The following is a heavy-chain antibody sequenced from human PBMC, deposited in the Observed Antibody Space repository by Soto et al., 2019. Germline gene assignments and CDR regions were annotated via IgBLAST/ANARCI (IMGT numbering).Heavy chain of an antibody. V-gene: IGHV1-18*04. CDR1: GYTFINHG. CDR2: VSGSNGNT. CDR3: ARDFYPPAYYFAP. J-gene: IGHJ4*02. Sequence: QVQLVQSEAEVKKPGASVKVSCEASGYTFINHGISWVRQAPGQGLEWMGWVSGSNGNTKYAQKFQGRVTMTTETSTSTAHTELRNLRSDDTAVYFCARDFYPPAYYFAPWGQGTLVTVSS.